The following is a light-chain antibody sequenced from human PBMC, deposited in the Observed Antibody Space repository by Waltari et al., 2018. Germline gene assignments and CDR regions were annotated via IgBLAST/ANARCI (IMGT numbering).Light chain of an antibody. CDR2: EVS. J-gene: IGLJ2*01. CDR3: SSYAGSNDVA. Sequence: QSALTQPPSASGSPGQSVTISCTGTSSDVGVYNYVSWYQQHPGKAPKLMIYEVSKRPSGAPDRLPGSQSGTTASLTVSGRQAEDEADYYCSSYAGSNDVAFGGGTKLSVL. CDR1: SSDVGVYNY. V-gene: IGLV2-8*01.